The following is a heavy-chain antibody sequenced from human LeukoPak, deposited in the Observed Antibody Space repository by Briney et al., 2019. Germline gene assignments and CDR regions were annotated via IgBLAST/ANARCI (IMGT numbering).Heavy chain of an antibody. D-gene: IGHD1-26*01. CDR2: IYTSGST. CDR1: GGSISSYY. J-gene: IGHJ4*02. CDR3: AREEPWELLGVFDY. V-gene: IGHV4-4*07. Sequence: SETLSLTCTVSGGSISSYYWSWIRQPAGKGLEWIGRIYTSGSTNYNPSLKSRVTMSVDTSKNQFSLKLSSVTAADTAVYYCAREEPWELLGVFDYWGQGTLVTDSS.